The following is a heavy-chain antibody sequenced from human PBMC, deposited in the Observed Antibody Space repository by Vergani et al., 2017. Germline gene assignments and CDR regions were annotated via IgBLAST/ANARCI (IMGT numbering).Heavy chain of an antibody. V-gene: IGHV1-69*08. CDR2: IIPILGIA. CDR1: GGTFSSYT. J-gene: IGHJ5*02. Sequence: QVQLVQSGAEVKKPGSSVKVSCKASGGTFSSYTISWVRQAPGQGLEWMGRIIPILGIANYAQKFQGRVTITADKSTSTAYMELSSLRSEDTAVYYCARDRGGAARFDWFDPWGQGTLVTVSS. CDR3: ARDRGGAARFDWFDP. D-gene: IGHD6-6*01.